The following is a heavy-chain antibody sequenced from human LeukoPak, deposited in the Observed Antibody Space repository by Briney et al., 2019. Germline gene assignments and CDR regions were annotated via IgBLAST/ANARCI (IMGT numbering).Heavy chain of an antibody. Sequence: SETLSLTCTVSGGSISTSSYYWGWLRQPPGKGLQWIGSIYYNGSTYYNPSLKSRVIISVDTSKNQFSLRLSSVTAADTAVYYCARDVYCSSTSCYALDGFFDYWGQGTLVTVSS. V-gene: IGHV4-39*07. CDR1: GGSISTSSYY. D-gene: IGHD2-2*01. CDR3: ARDVYCSSTSCYALDGFFDY. CDR2: IYYNGST. J-gene: IGHJ4*02.